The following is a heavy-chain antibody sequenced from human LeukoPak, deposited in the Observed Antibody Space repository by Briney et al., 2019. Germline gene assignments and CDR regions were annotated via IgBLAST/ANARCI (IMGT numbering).Heavy chain of an antibody. J-gene: IGHJ4*02. V-gene: IGHV3-30*03. D-gene: IGHD6-19*01. CDR2: IASDGGAK. CDR1: GFSFSNHG. CDR3: AREATWGQWYFDH. Sequence: GTSLRLSCVASGFSFSNHGMHWVRQASGKGLEWVSVIASDGGAKFYADSVKGRFTLSRDNPKNMFFLQMNLLTVEDTAIYYCAREATWGQWYFDHWGQGTPVTVSS.